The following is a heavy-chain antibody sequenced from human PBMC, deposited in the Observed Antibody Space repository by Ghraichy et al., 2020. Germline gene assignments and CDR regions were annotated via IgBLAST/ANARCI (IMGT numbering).Heavy chain of an antibody. CDR2: INQGGNDK. V-gene: IGHV3-7*03. CDR1: GFPFSNYW. J-gene: IGHJ4*02. CDR3: VRYCSGTRCQSQLYPWYY. Sequence: GGSLRLSCAASGFPFSNYWMSWVRQAPGKGLEWVASINQGGNDKYYVDSVRGRFTISRDNAKNSQCLEMNSLRAEDTAVYYCVRYCSGTRCQSQLYPWYYWGQGTLGTVSS. D-gene: IGHD2-2*01.